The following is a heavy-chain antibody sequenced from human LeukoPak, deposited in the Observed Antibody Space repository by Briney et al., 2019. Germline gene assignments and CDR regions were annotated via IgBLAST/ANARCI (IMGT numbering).Heavy chain of an antibody. CDR1: GFTFSSYS. Sequence: PGGSLRLSCAASGFTFSSYSMNWVRQAPGKGLEWVSSISSSSSYIYYADSVMGRFTISRDNAKNSLYLQMNSLRAEDTAVYYCARDRLGGDYKDRPFDYWGQGTLVTVSS. CDR2: ISSSSSYI. V-gene: IGHV3-21*01. CDR3: ARDRLGGDYKDRPFDY. D-gene: IGHD4-17*01. J-gene: IGHJ4*02.